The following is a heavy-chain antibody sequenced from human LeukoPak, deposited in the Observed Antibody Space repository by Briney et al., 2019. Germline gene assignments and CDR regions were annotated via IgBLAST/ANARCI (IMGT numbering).Heavy chain of an antibody. CDR1: RYRLTSYW. CDR2: IDPSDSYA. J-gene: IGHJ4*02. CDR3: ARQVIVEGNFDY. D-gene: IGHD3-22*01. V-gene: IGHV5-10-1*01. Sequence: GESLRISCNGSRYRLTSYWISWVRQMPGKGLEWMGRIDPSDSYANYSPSFQGHVTISADKSISTAYLQWSSLKASDTAIYYCARQVIVEGNFDYWGQGTLVSVSS.